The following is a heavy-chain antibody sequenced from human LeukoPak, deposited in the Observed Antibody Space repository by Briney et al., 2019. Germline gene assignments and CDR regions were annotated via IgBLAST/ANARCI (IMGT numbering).Heavy chain of an antibody. V-gene: IGHV1-69*05. CDR1: GGTFSSYA. Sequence: SVKVSCKAAGGTFSSYAISWVRQDPGQGLEWMGRIIPIFDTANYEQKFQGRVTITTDESTSTAYMELSSLRSEDTAVYYCANTYYDYVWGSYRFDYWGQGTLVTVSS. CDR3: ANTYYDYVWGSYRFDY. J-gene: IGHJ4*02. D-gene: IGHD3-16*02. CDR2: IIPIFDTA.